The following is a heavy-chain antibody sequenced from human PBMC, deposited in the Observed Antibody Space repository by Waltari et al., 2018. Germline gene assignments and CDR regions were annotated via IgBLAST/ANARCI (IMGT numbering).Heavy chain of an antibody. CDR2: IYYSGST. V-gene: IGHV4-31*03. CDR3: ASRKTTGIAFDY. D-gene: IGHD6-13*01. J-gene: IGHJ4*02. Sequence: QLQLQESGPGLVKPSETLSLTCSVSGGSISSSSYHWGWIRQHPGKGLEWIGYIYYSGSTYYNPSLKSRVTISVDTSKNQFSLKLSSVTAADTAVYYCASRKTTGIAFDYWGQGTLVTVAS. CDR1: GGSISSSSYH.